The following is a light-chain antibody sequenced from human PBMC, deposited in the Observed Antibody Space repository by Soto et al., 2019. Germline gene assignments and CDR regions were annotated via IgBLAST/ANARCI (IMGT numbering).Light chain of an antibody. CDR2: GAS. V-gene: IGKV3-15*01. Sequence: EIVMTQSPATLSVSPGERATLSCRASQSVSSNLAWYQQKPGQAPRLLIYGASTRATGIPARFSGSGSGTEFTLTISSLQSEDFAVYYCQQYNNWPPGVTLGGGTKVDI. CDR1: QSVSSN. CDR3: QQYNNWPPGVT. J-gene: IGKJ4*01.